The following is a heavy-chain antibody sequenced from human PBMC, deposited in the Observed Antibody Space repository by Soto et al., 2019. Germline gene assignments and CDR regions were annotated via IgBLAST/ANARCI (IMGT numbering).Heavy chain of an antibody. CDR3: ARGGYCSGGSCYAFDI. D-gene: IGHD2-15*01. CDR2: IYYSGST. V-gene: IGHV4-31*03. CDR1: GGSISSGGYY. J-gene: IGHJ3*02. Sequence: SETLSLTCTVSGGSISSGGYYWSWIRQHPGKGLEWIGYIYYSGSTYYNPSLKSRVTISVDTSKNQFSLKLSSVTAADTAVYYCARGGYCSGGSCYAFDIWGQGTMVTVSS.